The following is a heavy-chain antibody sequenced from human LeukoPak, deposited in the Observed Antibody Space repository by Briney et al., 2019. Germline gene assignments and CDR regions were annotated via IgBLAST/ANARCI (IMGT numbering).Heavy chain of an antibody. Sequence: PGGSLRLSCAASGFTFSSYSMNWVRQAPGKGLEWVSYISSSSSTIYYADSVKGRFTISRDNAKNSLYLQMNSLRAEDTAVYCCARDPDPHCSGGSCYSYNWFDPWGQGTLVTVSS. CDR3: ARDPDPHCSGGSCYSYNWFDP. V-gene: IGHV3-48*01. CDR2: ISSSSSTI. CDR1: GFTFSSYS. D-gene: IGHD2-15*01. J-gene: IGHJ5*02.